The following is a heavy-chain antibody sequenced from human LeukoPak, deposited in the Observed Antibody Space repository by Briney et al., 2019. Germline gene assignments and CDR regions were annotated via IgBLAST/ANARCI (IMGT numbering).Heavy chain of an antibody. D-gene: IGHD5-18*01. V-gene: IGHV1-2*02. J-gene: IGHJ4*02. CDR3: ARDRPGYSYGSVGYYFDY. Sequence: ASVKVSFKASGYTFTGYYMHWVRQAPGQGLEWMGWINPNSGGTNYAQKFQGRVTMTRDTSISTAYMELSRLRSDDTAVYYCARDRPGYSYGSVGYYFDYWGQGTLVTVSS. CDR2: INPNSGGT. CDR1: GYTFTGYY.